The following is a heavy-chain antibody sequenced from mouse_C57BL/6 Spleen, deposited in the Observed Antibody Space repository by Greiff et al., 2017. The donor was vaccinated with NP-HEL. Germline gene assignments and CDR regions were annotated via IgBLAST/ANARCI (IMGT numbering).Heavy chain of an antibody. Sequence: EVKLMESGGGLVQPGGSLSLSCAASGFTFTDYYMSWVRQPPGKALEWLGFIRNKANGYTTEYSASVKGRFTISSDNSQSILYLQMNALTAEDSATYYCARYEGGYWDFDVWGTGTTVTVSS. CDR1: GFTFTDYY. CDR3: ARYEGGYWDFDV. CDR2: IRNKANGYTT. J-gene: IGHJ1*03. V-gene: IGHV7-3*01.